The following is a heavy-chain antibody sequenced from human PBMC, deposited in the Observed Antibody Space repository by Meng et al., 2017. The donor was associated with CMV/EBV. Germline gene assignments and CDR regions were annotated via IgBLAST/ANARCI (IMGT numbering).Heavy chain of an antibody. J-gene: IGHJ2*01. D-gene: IGHD2-2*02. CDR1: GFTFSSYA. V-gene: IGHV3-30*04. CDR3: ARDVAPAAIPRWYFDL. Sequence: GESLKISCAASGFTFSSYAMHWVRQAPGKGLEWVAVISYDGSNKYYADSVKGRFTISRDNSKNTLYLQMNSLRAEDTAVYYCARDVAPAAIPRWYFDLWGRGTLVTVSS. CDR2: ISYDGSNK.